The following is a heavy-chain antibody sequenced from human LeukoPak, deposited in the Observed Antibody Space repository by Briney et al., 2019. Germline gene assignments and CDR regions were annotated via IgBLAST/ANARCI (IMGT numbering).Heavy chain of an antibody. D-gene: IGHD5-24*01. CDR1: GFTVSNNY. CDR2: IYSGGTT. V-gene: IGHV3-66*01. J-gene: IGHJ3*02. CDR3: ARGKDGYNDHALDI. Sequence: GGSLRLSCAASGFTVSNNYMSWVRQAPGKGLEWVSVIYSGGTTYYSDSVEGRFTISRDSSKNTLYLQMNSLRAEDSAVYYCARGKDGYNDHALDIWGQGTMVTVSS.